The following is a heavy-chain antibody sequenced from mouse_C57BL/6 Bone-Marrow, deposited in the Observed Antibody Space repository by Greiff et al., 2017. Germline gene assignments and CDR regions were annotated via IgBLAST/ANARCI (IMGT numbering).Heavy chain of an antibody. Sequence: LVESGAELVKPGASVKLSCTASGFNIKDYYMHWVKQRTEQGLEWIGRIDPEDGETKYAPKFPGKATITADTSSNTAYLQLSSLTSEDTAVYYCALSSHWYFDVWGTGTTVTVSS. D-gene: IGHD1-1*01. V-gene: IGHV14-2*01. CDR2: IDPEDGET. CDR1: GFNIKDYY. CDR3: ALSSHWYFDV. J-gene: IGHJ1*03.